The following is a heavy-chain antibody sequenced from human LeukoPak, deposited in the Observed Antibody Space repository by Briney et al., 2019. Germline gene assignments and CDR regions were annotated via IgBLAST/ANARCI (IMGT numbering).Heavy chain of an antibody. CDR3: ARGGRKLGDAFDI. CDR1: GINVSSYW. CDR2: IKSDGSNT. J-gene: IGHJ3*02. V-gene: IGHV3-74*01. D-gene: IGHD7-27*01. Sequence: GGSLRLSCEASGINVSSYWMHWVRQTPGMGLVWVSRIKSDGSNTRYEDSVKGRFTVSRDNAKNTLYMQMNSLRGEDTAVYYCARGGRKLGDAFDIWGQGTLVTVS.